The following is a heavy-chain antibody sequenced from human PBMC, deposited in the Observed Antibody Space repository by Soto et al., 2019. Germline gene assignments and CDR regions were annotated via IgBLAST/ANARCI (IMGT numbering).Heavy chain of an antibody. Sequence: VASVKVSCKASGYTFTSYGISWVRQAPGQGLEWMGWISAYNGNTNYAQKFQGWVTMTRDTSISTAYMELSRLRSDDTAVYYCARELGDDYYGSGSYSPGSRDAFDIWGQGTMVTVSS. J-gene: IGHJ3*02. V-gene: IGHV1-18*01. CDR1: GYTFTSYG. CDR2: ISAYNGNT. CDR3: ARELGDDYYGSGSYSPGSRDAFDI. D-gene: IGHD3-10*01.